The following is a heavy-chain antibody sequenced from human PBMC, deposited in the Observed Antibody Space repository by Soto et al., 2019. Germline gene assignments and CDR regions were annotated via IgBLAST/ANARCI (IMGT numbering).Heavy chain of an antibody. J-gene: IGHJ5*02. CDR3: ARGRSGYSEGYVWFDP. V-gene: IGHV4-34*01. D-gene: IGHD5-18*01. CDR2: INHSGST. Sequence: SATLSLTCAVYGGAFSGYYRSCLRQHPGKGLYWIVEINHSGSTNYNPSLKSRVTISVDTSKNQFSLKLSYVTAADTAVYYCARGRSGYSEGYVWFDPWGQGTLVT. CDR1: GGAFSGYY.